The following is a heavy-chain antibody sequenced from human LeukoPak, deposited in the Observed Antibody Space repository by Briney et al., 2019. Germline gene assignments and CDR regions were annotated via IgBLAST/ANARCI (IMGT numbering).Heavy chain of an antibody. CDR3: ARALQFLGGLSLPDY. V-gene: IGHV7-4-1*02. J-gene: IGHJ4*02. Sequence: ASVKVSCKASGYTFTTYAMNWVRQATGQGLEWMGWIHPSTGNPAYAQGFTGRFVFSLDTSVSTTYLQISSLKAEDTAVYFCARALQFLGGLSLPDYWGQGTLVTVSS. CDR1: GYTFTTYA. D-gene: IGHD3-16*02. CDR2: IHPSTGNP.